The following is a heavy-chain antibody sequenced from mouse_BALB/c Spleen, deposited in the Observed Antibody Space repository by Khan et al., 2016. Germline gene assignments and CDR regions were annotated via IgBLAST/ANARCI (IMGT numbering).Heavy chain of an antibody. CDR2: ISYSGNT. D-gene: IGHD1-3*01. CDR3: ASAFGYNIWYFDV. Sequence: VQLKESGPSLVKPSQTLSLTCSVTGDSITSGNWNWIRKFPGNKLEYLGYISYSGNTYYNPSLKSRISITRDTSKNEYYLQLNSVTTEDTATYXSASAFGYNIWYFDVWGAGTTVTVSS. J-gene: IGHJ1*01. CDR1: GDSITSGN. V-gene: IGHV3-8*02.